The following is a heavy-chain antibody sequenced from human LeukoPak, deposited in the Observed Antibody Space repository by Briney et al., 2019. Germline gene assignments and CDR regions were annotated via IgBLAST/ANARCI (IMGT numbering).Heavy chain of an antibody. D-gene: IGHD3-22*01. CDR1: GGSFSGYY. Sequence: SETLSLTCAVYGGSFSGYYWSWIRQPPGKGLEWIGSIYHSGSTYYNPSLKSRVTISVDTSKNQFSLKLSSVTAADTAVYYCATLSSGYYYFQHWGQGTLVTVSS. V-gene: IGHV4-34*01. J-gene: IGHJ1*01. CDR2: IYHSGST. CDR3: ATLSSGYYYFQH.